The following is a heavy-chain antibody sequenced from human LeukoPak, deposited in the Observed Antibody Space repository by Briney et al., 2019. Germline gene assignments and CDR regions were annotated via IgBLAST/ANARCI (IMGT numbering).Heavy chain of an antibody. J-gene: IGHJ3*02. CDR1: GYSFTTYW. CDR3: ATQDDAFDI. CDR2: IYPGDSDT. Sequence: KYGESLKISCKGSGYSFTTYWIAWVRQMPGKGLEWMGIIYPGDSDTRYSPSFQGQVTISADKSISTAYLQWSSLKASDTATYYCATQDDAFDIWGQGTMVTVSS. V-gene: IGHV5-51*01.